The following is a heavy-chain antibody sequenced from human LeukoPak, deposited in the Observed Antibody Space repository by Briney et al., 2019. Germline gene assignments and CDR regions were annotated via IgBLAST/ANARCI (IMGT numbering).Heavy chain of an antibody. J-gene: IGHJ4*02. Sequence: GGSLRLSCAASGFTFSSYWMSWVRQAPGKGLEWVANIKQDGSEKYYVDSVKGRSTISRDNAKNSLYLQMNSLRAEDTAVYYCARGEMATSRDYYFDYWGQGTLVTVSS. CDR3: ARGEMATSRDYYFDY. V-gene: IGHV3-7*01. D-gene: IGHD5-24*01. CDR2: IKQDGSEK. CDR1: GFTFSSYW.